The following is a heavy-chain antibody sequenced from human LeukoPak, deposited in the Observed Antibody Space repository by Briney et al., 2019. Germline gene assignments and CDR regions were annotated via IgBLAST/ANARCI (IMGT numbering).Heavy chain of an antibody. D-gene: IGHD5-24*01. CDR3: ATDVEMATSNLDY. CDR2: FDSEDAET. J-gene: IGHJ4*02. V-gene: IGHV1-24*01. Sequence: ASVKVSCKVSGYTLAELSMHWVRQAPGKGLEWLGGFDSEDAETIYAQKFKGRVTMTEDTSTDTAYMELSSLRSEDTAVYYCATDVEMATSNLDYWGQGTLVTVSS. CDR1: GYTLAELS.